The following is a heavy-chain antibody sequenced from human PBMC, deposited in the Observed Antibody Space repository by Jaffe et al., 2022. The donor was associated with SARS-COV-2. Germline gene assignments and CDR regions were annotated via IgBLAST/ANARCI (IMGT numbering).Heavy chain of an antibody. CDR2: ISGSGGST. CDR1: GFTFSSYA. V-gene: IGHV3-23*01. D-gene: IGHD5-18*01. CDR3: AKDGLRGYSYGYPEWQQLVLDDYYYYYGMDV. J-gene: IGHJ6*02. Sequence: EVQLLESGGGLVQPGGSLRLSCAASGFTFSSYAMSWVRQAPGKGLEWVSAISGSGGSTYYADSVKGRFTISRDNSKNTLYLQMNSLRAEDTAVYYCAKDGLRGYSYGYPEWQQLVLDDYYYYYGMDVWGQGTTVTVSS.